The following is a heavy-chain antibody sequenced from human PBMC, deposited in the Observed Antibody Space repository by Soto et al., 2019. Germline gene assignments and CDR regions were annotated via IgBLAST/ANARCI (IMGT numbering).Heavy chain of an antibody. CDR3: AKDNGWFGECRPDGMDV. CDR2: ISYDGSNK. CDR1: GFTFSSYG. D-gene: IGHD3-10*01. Sequence: QVQLVESGGGVVQPGRSLRLSCAASGFTFSSYGMHWVRQAPGKGLEWVAVISYDGSNKYYADSVKGRFTISRDNSKNTLYLQMNRLRTENAAVYYFAKDNGWFGECRPDGMDVWGQGTMVTVS. J-gene: IGHJ6*02. V-gene: IGHV3-30*18.